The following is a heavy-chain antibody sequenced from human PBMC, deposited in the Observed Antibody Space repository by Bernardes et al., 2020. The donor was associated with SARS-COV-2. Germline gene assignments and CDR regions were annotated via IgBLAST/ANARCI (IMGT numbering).Heavy chain of an antibody. CDR1: GCSISSYY. CDR3: AGMEYSSAEWYNWFDP. D-gene: IGHD6-6*01. Sequence: SETLSLTCTVSGCSISSYYWSWIRQPPGKGLEWIGYIYYSGSTNYNPSPKSRVTISVNTSKNQFSLKLSSVTAADTAVYYCAGMEYSSAEWYNWFDPWGQGTLVTVSA. CDR2: IYYSGST. J-gene: IGHJ5*02. V-gene: IGHV4-59*08.